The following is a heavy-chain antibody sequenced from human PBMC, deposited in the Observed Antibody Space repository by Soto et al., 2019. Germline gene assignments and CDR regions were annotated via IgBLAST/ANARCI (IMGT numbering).Heavy chain of an antibody. D-gene: IGHD6-19*01. Sequence: QLQLQESGPGLVKPSETLSLTCTVSGGSISSSSYYWGWIRQPPGKGLEWIGSIYYSGSTYYNPSLTSRVTISVDTSKKQFSLKLSSVTAADTAVYYCARHVAGYSSGLDYWGQGTLVTVSS. CDR3: ARHVAGYSSGLDY. J-gene: IGHJ4*02. CDR2: IYYSGST. CDR1: GGSISSSSYY. V-gene: IGHV4-39*01.